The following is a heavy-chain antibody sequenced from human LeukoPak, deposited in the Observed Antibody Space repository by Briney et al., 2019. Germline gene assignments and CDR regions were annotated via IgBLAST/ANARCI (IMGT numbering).Heavy chain of an antibody. Sequence: GGSLRLSCAASGFTFSSYGMHWVRQAPGKGLEWVAVIWYDGSNKYYADSVKGRFTISRDNSKNTLYLQMNSLRAEDTAVCYCARDQRALGYSYGFDYWGQGTLVTVSS. J-gene: IGHJ4*02. CDR1: GFTFSSYG. D-gene: IGHD5-18*01. CDR2: IWYDGSNK. CDR3: ARDQRALGYSYGFDY. V-gene: IGHV3-33*01.